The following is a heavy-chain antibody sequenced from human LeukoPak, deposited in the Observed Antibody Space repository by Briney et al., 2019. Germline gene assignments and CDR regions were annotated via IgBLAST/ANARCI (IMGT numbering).Heavy chain of an antibody. CDR3: ARDSSSSSGYSEFDP. CDR1: GGTFSSYA. Sequence: AASVKVSCKASGGTFSSYAISWVRQAPGQGLEWMGGIIPIFGTANYAQKFQGRVTITADESTSTAYMELSSLRSEDTAVYYCARDSSSSSGYSEFDPWGQGTLVTVSS. D-gene: IGHD3-22*01. CDR2: IIPIFGTA. V-gene: IGHV1-69*13. J-gene: IGHJ5*02.